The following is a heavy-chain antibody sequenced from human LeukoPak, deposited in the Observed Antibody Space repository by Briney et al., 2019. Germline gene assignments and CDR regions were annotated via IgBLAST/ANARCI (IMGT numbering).Heavy chain of an antibody. D-gene: IGHD2-8*01. Sequence: SETLSLTCTVSGGSISSYYWSWIRQPPGKGLEWIGNISYSGSTNYNPSLKSRVSISVDTSKKQFYLKLSSVTAADTAVYYCARATYCSNGVCRIYGMDVWGQGTTVTVSS. V-gene: IGHV4-59*01. CDR2: ISYSGST. CDR1: GGSISSYY. J-gene: IGHJ6*02. CDR3: ARATYCSNGVCRIYGMDV.